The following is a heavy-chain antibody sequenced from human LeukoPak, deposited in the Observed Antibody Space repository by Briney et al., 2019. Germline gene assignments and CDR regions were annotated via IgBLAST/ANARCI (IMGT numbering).Heavy chain of an antibody. J-gene: IGHJ4*02. CDR1: GFTVKTFG. Sequence: GGSLRLSCAASGFTVKTFGIHWVRQAPRKGLQWVAVISDDGTVKHYADSVKGRFTISSDNYRNTVSLQMNSLRTEDTAVYYCVRDRGGAGYNLGDWGQGTLVTVSS. V-gene: IGHV3-30*03. D-gene: IGHD5-24*01. CDR2: ISDDGTVK. CDR3: VRDRGGAGYNLGD.